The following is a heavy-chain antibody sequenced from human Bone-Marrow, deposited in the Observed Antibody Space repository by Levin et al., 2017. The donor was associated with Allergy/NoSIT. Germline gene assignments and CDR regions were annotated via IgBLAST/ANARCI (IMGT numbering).Heavy chain of an antibody. J-gene: IGHJ4*02. CDR3: GRGVGGSGTYYRIDN. Sequence: ASVKVSCKMSGYTFIGYYLQWVRQAPGQGLEWVAWIAPRTGDTKYAQSLQGRVTVPSDTSSSTSYMELSGLKSDDTAVYYCGRGVGGSGTYYRIDNWGRGTQVIVSS. CDR2: IAPRTGDT. CDR1: GYTFIGYY. V-gene: IGHV1-2*02. D-gene: IGHD3-10*01.